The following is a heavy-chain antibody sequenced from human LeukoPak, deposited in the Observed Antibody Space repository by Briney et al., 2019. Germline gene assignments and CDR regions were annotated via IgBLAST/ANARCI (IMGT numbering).Heavy chain of an antibody. CDR3: ARDFASGRDGPFDY. J-gene: IGHJ4*02. CDR2: IYYTGST. V-gene: IGHV4-59*06. CDR1: GGSIRSYY. D-gene: IGHD6-19*01. Sequence: TSETLSLTCTVSGGSIRSYYWSWIRQPPGKGLEWIGYIYYTGSTYYNPSLESRVTISVDTSKNQFSLKVRSVTAADTAVYYCARDFASGRDGPFDYWGQGTLVTVSS.